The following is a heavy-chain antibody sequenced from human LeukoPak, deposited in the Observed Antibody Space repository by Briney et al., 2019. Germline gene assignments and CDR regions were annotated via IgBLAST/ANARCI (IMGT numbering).Heavy chain of an antibody. CDR1: GGSVSKNYYY. CDR2: IFDSGST. J-gene: IGHJ6*02. CDR3: ARFPLYYYGSGSPPYYGMDV. Sequence: MTSETLSLTCSVSGGSVSKNYYYWSWIRQPPGKGLEWIGYIFDSGSTNYNPSLKSRVTISVDTSKNQFSLKLSSVTAADTAVYYCARFPLYYYGSGSPPYYGMDVWGQGTTVTVSS. D-gene: IGHD3-10*01. V-gene: IGHV4-61*01.